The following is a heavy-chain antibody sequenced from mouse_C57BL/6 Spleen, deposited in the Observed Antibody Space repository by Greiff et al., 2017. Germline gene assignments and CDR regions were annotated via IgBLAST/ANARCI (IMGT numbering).Heavy chain of an antibody. CDR1: GYTFTSYW. CDR3: ARWAYYGSSYGYFDV. J-gene: IGHJ1*03. V-gene: IGHV1-59*01. CDR2: IDPSDSYT. Sequence: VQLQQPGAELVRPGTSVKLSCKASGYTFTSYWMHWVKQRPGQGLEWIGVIDPSDSYTNYNQKFKGKATLTVDTSSSTAHMQLSSLTSEDSAVYYCARWAYYGSSYGYFDVWGTGTTVTVSS. D-gene: IGHD1-1*01.